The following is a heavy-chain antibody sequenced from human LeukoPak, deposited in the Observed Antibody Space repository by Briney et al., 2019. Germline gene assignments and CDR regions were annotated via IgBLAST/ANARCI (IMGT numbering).Heavy chain of an antibody. CDR1: GASLRDYY. Sequence: SETLSLTCAVYGASLRDYYWTWIRQPPGKGLEWIGDVNHSGSAKYNPSLKSRVTISVDTSKNQFFLRLSPVTAADPAVYSCARERASSNYNNWFTPSVQGTLVTVSS. V-gene: IGHV4-34*01. D-gene: IGHD4-11*01. J-gene: IGHJ5*01. CDR2: VNHSGSA. CDR3: ARERASSNYNNWFTP.